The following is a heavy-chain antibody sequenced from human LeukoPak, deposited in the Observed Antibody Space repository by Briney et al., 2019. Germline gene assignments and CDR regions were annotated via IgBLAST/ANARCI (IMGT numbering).Heavy chain of an antibody. D-gene: IGHD1-26*01. CDR3: ARGQGATVPKVGKNWFDP. V-gene: IGHV4-34*01. Sequence: GTLRLSCAVSGFTYDEYGMSWVRQAPGKGPEWIGEVNESGGTNINPSLRSRVILSVDTSMNQFSLKLISVTAADTGVYYCARGQGATVPKVGKNWFDPWGHGTRVIVSP. J-gene: IGHJ5*02. CDR2: VNESGGT. CDR1: GFTYDEYG.